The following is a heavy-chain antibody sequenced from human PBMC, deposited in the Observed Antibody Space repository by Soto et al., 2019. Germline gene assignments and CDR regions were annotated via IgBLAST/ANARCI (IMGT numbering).Heavy chain of an antibody. D-gene: IGHD2-15*01. CDR2: IYYSGST. J-gene: IGHJ5*02. CDR3: ARSGGYCSGGSCYSYNWFDP. V-gene: IGHV4-59*01. CDR1: GGSISSYY. Sequence: PSETLSLTCTVSGGSISSYYWSWIRQPPGKGLEWIGYIYYSGSTNYNPSLKSRVTISVDTSKNQFSLKLSSVTAADTAVYYCARSGGYCSGGSCYSYNWFDPWGQGTLVTVSS.